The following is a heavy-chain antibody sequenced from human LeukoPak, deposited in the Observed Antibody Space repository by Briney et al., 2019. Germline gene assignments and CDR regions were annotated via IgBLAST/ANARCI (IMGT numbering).Heavy chain of an antibody. CDR3: ARDEASWELLRKGDAFDI. CDR1: GGSISSSSYY. Sequence: PSETLSLTCTVSGGSISSSSYYWGWIRQPPGKGLEWIGSIYYSGSTYYNPSLKSRVTISVDTSKNQFSLKLSSVTAADTAVYYCARDEASWELLRKGDAFDIWGQGTMVTVSS. CDR2: IYYSGST. V-gene: IGHV4-39*07. J-gene: IGHJ3*02. D-gene: IGHD1-26*01.